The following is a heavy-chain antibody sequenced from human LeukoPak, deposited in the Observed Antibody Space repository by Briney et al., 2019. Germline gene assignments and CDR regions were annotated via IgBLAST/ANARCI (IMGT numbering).Heavy chain of an antibody. CDR3: ARVPQRGYYYTYGMDV. V-gene: IGHV3-48*03. Sequence: GGSLRLSCAASGFTFSSYDMNWVRQAPGKGLEWVSYISSSGGTIYYADSVKGRFTISRDNAKNSLYLQMNSLRAEDTAVYYCARVPQRGYYYTYGMDVWGQGTTATVSS. D-gene: IGHD5-24*01. CDR2: ISSSGGTI. J-gene: IGHJ6*02. CDR1: GFTFSSYD.